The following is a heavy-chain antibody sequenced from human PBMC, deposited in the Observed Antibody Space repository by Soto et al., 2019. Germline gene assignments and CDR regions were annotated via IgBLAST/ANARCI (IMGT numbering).Heavy chain of an antibody. CDR3: AKERDIVLVPAAMVDY. J-gene: IGHJ4*02. D-gene: IGHD2-2*01. V-gene: IGHV3-30*18. CDR1: GLTFSSYG. Sequence: QVQLVESGGGVVQPGRSLRLSCAASGLTFSSYGMHWVRQAPGKGLEWVAVISYDGSNKYYADSVKGRFTISRDNSKNTLYLQMNSLRAEDTAVYYCAKERDIVLVPAAMVDYWGQGTLVTVSS. CDR2: ISYDGSNK.